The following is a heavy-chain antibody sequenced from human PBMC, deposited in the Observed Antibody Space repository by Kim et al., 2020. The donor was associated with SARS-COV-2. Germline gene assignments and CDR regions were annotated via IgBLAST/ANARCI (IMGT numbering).Heavy chain of an antibody. J-gene: IGHJ6*02. V-gene: IGHV1-2*02. CDR3: ARTKIGYCSGGSCSDYYYYGMDV. D-gene: IGHD2-15*01. CDR1: GYTFTGYY. Sequence: ASVKVSCKASGYTFTGYYMHWVRQAPGQGLEWMGWINPNSGGTNYAQKFQGRVTMTRDTSISTAYMELSRLRSDDTAVYYCARTKIGYCSGGSCSDYYYYGMDVWGQGTTVTVSS. CDR2: INPNSGGT.